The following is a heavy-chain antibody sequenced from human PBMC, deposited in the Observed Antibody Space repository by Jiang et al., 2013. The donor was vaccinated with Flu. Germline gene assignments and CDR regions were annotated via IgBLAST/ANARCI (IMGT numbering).Heavy chain of an antibody. CDR3: ARDIVVVPADPYYYYGMDV. CDR1: GYTFTSYG. J-gene: IGHJ6*02. V-gene: IGHV1-18*01. CDR2: ISAYNGNT. Sequence: SVKVSCKASGYTFTSYGISWVRQAPGQGLEWMGWISAYNGNTNCAQKLQGRVTMTTDTSTSTAYMELRSLRSDDTAVYYCARDIVVVPADPYYYYGMDVWGQGTTVTVSS. D-gene: IGHD2-2*01.